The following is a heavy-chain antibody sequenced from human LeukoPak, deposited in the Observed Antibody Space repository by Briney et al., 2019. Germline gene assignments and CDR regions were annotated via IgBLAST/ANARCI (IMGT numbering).Heavy chain of an antibody. V-gene: IGHV1-2*02. CDR2: INPNSGGT. CDR1: VYTFTGYY. J-gene: IGHJ5*02. D-gene: IGHD3-22*01. CDR3: ARDLYITMIVVGSLDP. Sequence: ASVTVSCKASVYTFTGYYMHWVRQAPGQGLEGMGWINPNSGGTNYAQKFQGRVTMTRDTSISTAYMELSRLRSDDTAVYYCARDLYITMIVVGSLDPWGQGTLVTVSS.